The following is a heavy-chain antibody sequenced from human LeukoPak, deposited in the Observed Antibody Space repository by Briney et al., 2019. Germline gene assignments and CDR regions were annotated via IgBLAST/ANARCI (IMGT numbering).Heavy chain of an antibody. D-gene: IGHD1-14*01. Sequence: PGGSLRLSCAASGFTFSSYWMHWVRQAPGKGRVWVSRINRDGSSTSYADSVKGRFTISRDNAKNTLYLQMNSLRAEDTAVYYCATGQGHGMDVWGQGTTVTVSS. CDR3: ATGQGHGMDV. J-gene: IGHJ6*02. V-gene: IGHV3-74*01. CDR1: GFTFSSYW. CDR2: INRDGSST.